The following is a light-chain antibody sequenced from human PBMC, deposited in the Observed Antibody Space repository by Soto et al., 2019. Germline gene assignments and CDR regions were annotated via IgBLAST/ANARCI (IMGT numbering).Light chain of an antibody. CDR2: SNN. CDR3: AAWDDSLNGRYV. CDR1: SSNIGSNT. V-gene: IGLV1-44*01. Sequence: QSVLTQPPSASGTPGQRVTISCSGSSSNIGSNTVNWYQQLPGTAPKLLISSNNQRPSGVPDRFSGSTSGTSASLAISGLQSEDEADYYCAAWDDSLNGRYVFVTGTKVTVL. J-gene: IGLJ1*01.